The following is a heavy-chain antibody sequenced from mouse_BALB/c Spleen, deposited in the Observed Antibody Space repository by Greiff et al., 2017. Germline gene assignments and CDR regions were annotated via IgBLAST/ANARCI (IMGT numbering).Heavy chain of an antibody. Sequence: EVQRVESGGGLVKPGGSLKLSCAASGFTFSSYTMSWVRQTPEKRLEWVATISSGGSYTYYPDSVKGRFTISRDNAKNTLYLQMSSLKSEDTAMYYCTRGNWDGGNAMDYWGQGTSVTVSS. J-gene: IGHJ4*01. V-gene: IGHV5-6-4*01. CDR2: ISSGGSYT. D-gene: IGHD4-1*01. CDR3: TRGNWDGGNAMDY. CDR1: GFTFSSYT.